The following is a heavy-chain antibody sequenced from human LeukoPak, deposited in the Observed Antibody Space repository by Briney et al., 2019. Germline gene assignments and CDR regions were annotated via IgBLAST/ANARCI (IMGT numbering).Heavy chain of an antibody. CDR2: IYYSGST. D-gene: IGHD2-15*01. J-gene: IGHJ4*02. CDR3: ARRWCSGGSCYDY. V-gene: IGHV4-59*08. CDR1: GGSISSYY. Sequence: SETLSLTCTVSGGSISSYYWSWIRQPPGKGQEWIGYIYYSGSTNYNPSLKSRVTISVDTSKNQFSLKLSSVTAADTAVYYCARRWCSGGSCYDYWGQGTLVTVSS.